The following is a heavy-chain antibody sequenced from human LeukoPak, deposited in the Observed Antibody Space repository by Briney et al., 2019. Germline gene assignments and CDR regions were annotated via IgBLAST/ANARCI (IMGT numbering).Heavy chain of an antibody. D-gene: IGHD3/OR15-3a*01. Sequence: ASVKVSCKASGYTFPNYYIHWVRQAPGQGLDWMGIINPSGGSTSYAQSFQGRVTMTRDTSTSTVYMELSSLTSEDTAVYYCARGYPMDWNYFDYWGQGTLVTVSS. CDR1: GYTFPNYY. CDR3: ARGYPMDWNYFDY. V-gene: IGHV1-46*01. CDR2: INPSGGST. J-gene: IGHJ4*02.